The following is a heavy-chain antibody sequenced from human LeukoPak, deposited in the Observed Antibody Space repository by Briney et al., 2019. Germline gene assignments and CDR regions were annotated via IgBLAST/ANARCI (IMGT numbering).Heavy chain of an antibody. CDR3: ARRYSSSSYYYMDV. Sequence: PSETLSLTCAVYGGSFSGYYWSWIRQPPGKGLEWIGEINHSGSTNYNPSLKSRVTISVDTSKNQFSLKLSSVTAADTAVYYCARRYSSSSYYYMDVWGKGTTVTVSS. D-gene: IGHD6-6*01. CDR1: GGSFSGYY. V-gene: IGHV4-34*01. CDR2: INHSGST. J-gene: IGHJ6*03.